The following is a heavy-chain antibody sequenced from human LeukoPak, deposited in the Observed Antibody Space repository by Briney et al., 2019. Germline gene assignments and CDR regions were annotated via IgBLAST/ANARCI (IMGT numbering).Heavy chain of an antibody. CDR1: GSTFTPYY. CDR3: ARSLANITMVRGLYYYNYYGMDV. CDR2: SNPNSGST. D-gene: IGHD3-10*01. J-gene: IGHJ6*02. V-gene: IGHV1-2*02. Sequence: APVRVSCSASGSTFTPYYMHWVRQAAGQGLEWMGWSNPNSGSTNYAQKFQGRVTMTSDTSISTDYMELSRLRSDDTAVYYCARSLANITMVRGLYYYNYYGMDVWGQGTTVTVSS.